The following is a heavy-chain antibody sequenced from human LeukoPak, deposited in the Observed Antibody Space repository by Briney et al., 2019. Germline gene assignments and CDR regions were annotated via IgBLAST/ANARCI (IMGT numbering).Heavy chain of an antibody. CDR2: ISSSGSTI. Sequence: GGSLRLSCAASGFTFSSYEMNWVRQAPGKGLEWVSYISSSGSTISYADSVKGRFTISRDNAKNSLYLQMNSLRAEDTAVYYCAIDLGKIAVAGPNWFDPWGQGTLVTVSA. V-gene: IGHV3-48*03. CDR1: GFTFSSYE. CDR3: AIDLGKIAVAGPNWFDP. J-gene: IGHJ5*02. D-gene: IGHD6-19*01.